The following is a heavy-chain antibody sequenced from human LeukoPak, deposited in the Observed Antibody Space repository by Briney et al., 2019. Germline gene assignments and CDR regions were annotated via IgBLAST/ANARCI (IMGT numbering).Heavy chain of an antibody. Sequence: GGSLRLSCAASGFTFSSYSMNWVRQAPGKGLEWVSYISSSSSTIYYADSVKGRFTISRDNAENSLYLQMNSLRAEDTAVYYCARGGQFMITPPIDWGQGTLVTVSS. CDR3: ARGGQFMITPPID. D-gene: IGHD3-16*01. CDR2: ISSSSSTI. J-gene: IGHJ4*02. CDR1: GFTFSSYS. V-gene: IGHV3-48*01.